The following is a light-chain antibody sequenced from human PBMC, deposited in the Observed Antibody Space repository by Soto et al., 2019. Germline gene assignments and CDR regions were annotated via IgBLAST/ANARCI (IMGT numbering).Light chain of an antibody. Sequence: EIVLTQSPATLSLSPGERATLSCRASQSLSNSLVWYQQKPGKAPRLLIDGAFIMAAGIPARFSVSGSWTDFTLTISSLEPEDFVVYYCQHHNSWSFTFGGGTKVESK. CDR1: QSLSNS. CDR2: GAF. J-gene: IGKJ4*02. CDR3: QHHNSWSFT. V-gene: IGKV3-11*01.